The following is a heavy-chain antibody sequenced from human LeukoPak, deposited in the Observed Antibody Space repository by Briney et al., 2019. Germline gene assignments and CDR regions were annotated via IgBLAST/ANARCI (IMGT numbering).Heavy chain of an antibody. CDR2: IYYSGST. J-gene: IGHJ4*02. CDR1: GGSISSYY. D-gene: IGHD3-22*01. V-gene: IGHV4-59*08. Sequence: SETLSLTCTVSGGSISSYYWSWIRQPPGKGLEWIGYIYYSGSTNYNPSLKSRVTISVDTSKNQFSLKLSSVTAADTAVYYCARSLSSGYFSPFDYWGQGTLVTVSS. CDR3: ARSLSSGYFSPFDY.